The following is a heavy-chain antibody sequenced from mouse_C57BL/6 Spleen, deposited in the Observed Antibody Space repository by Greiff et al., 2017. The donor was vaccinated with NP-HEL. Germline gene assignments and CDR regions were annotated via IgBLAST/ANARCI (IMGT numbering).Heavy chain of an antibody. D-gene: IGHD2-1*01. V-gene: IGHV3-6*01. CDR3: ARWGNYGYFDG. Sequence: EVKLEESGPGLVKPSQSLSLTCSVTGYSITSGYYWNWIRQFPGNKLEWMGYISYDGSNNYNPSFKNRISITRDTSKKQFFLKLNSVTTEDTATYYCARWGNYGYFDGWGTGTTVTVSS. CDR2: ISYDGSN. J-gene: IGHJ1*03. CDR1: GYSITSGYY.